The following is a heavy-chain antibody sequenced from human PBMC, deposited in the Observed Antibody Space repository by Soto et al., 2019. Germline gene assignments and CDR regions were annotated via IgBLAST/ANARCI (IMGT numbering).Heavy chain of an antibody. Sequence: GAALGNAERTVGLTCXFWGLSLSTREVGVGWIRQPPGKALEWLALIYWNDDKRYSPSLKSRLTITKFTSKNQVVLTITNMDPVDTALYFCEHRRDSSSWYGAFDIWGQGTLVTV. J-gene: IGHJ3*02. CDR1: GLSLSTREVG. D-gene: IGHD6-13*01. CDR3: EHRRDSSSWYGAFDI. V-gene: IGHV2-5*01. CDR2: IYWNDDK.